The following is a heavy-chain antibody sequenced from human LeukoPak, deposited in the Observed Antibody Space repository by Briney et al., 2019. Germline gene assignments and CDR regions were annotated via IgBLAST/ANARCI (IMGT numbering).Heavy chain of an antibody. Sequence: PGGSLRLSCAGSGFTLSSYWMHWVRQGPGKGLVWVSRIYSEGSRTTYADSVRGRFNISGDNAKNTLYLQMNSLRAEDTAVYCCAKGSKEVLFTRDHYMDVWGKGTTVTISS. D-gene: IGHD3-3*01. V-gene: IGHV3-74*01. J-gene: IGHJ6*03. CDR1: GFTLSSYW. CDR3: AKGSKEVLFTRDHYMDV. CDR2: IYSEGSRT.